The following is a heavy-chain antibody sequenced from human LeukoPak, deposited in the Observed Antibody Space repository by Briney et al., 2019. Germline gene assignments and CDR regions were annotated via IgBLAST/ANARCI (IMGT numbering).Heavy chain of an antibody. Sequence: SETLSLTCTVSGGSIISSNHYWGWTRQLPGKGLEWFGSISYSGGTAYNPSLRSRVTISVDTSKNQFSLKVNSVTAADTAVYYCAREVEYYDSSGYRPHAFDIWGQGTLVTVSS. CDR1: GGSIISSNHY. CDR2: ISYSGGT. J-gene: IGHJ3*02. V-gene: IGHV4-39*02. D-gene: IGHD3-22*01. CDR3: AREVEYYDSSGYRPHAFDI.